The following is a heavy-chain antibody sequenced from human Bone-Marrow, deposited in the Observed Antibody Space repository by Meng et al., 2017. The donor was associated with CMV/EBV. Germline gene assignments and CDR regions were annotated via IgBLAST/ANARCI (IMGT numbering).Heavy chain of an antibody. J-gene: IGHJ4*02. V-gene: IGHV4-34*01. CDR1: GGSFSGYY. D-gene: IGHD6-19*01. CDR3: ARASGYSSGWYLW. CDR2: INHSGST. Sequence: QVQLQQWGGGLLKPSETLSLTCAVYGGSFSGYYWSWIRQPPGKGLEWIGEINHSGSTNYNPSLKSRVTISVDTSKNQFSLKLSSVTAADTAVYYCARASGYSSGWYLWWGQGTLVTVSS.